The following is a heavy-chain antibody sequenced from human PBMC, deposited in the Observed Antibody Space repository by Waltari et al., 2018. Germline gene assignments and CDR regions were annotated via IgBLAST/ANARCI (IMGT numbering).Heavy chain of an antibody. CDR1: GFTFSSYD. J-gene: IGHJ3*02. CDR2: IGTAGDT. CDR3: ARGSYYDSSGPYHVHAFDI. Sequence: EVQLVESGGGLVQPGGSLRLSCAASGFTFSSYDMHWVRQAPGKGLEWVSAIGTAGDTYYPGSVKGRFTNSRENAKNSLYLQMNSLRAGDTAVYYCARGSYYDSSGPYHVHAFDIWGQGTMVTVSS. D-gene: IGHD3-22*01. V-gene: IGHV3-13*01.